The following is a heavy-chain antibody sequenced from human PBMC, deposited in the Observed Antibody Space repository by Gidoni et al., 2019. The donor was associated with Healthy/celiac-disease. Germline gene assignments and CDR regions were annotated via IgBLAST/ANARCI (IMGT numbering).Heavy chain of an antibody. CDR2: INAGNGNT. Sequence: QVQLVQSGAEVKKPGASVKVSCKASGYTFTSYAMHWVRQAPGQRLEWMGWINAGNGNTKYSQKFQGRVTITRDTSASTAYMELSSLRSEDTAVYYCARDAEAEQWLVLPGFDPWGQGTLVTVSS. J-gene: IGHJ5*02. D-gene: IGHD6-19*01. CDR1: GYTFTSYA. V-gene: IGHV1-3*01. CDR3: ARDAEAEQWLVLPGFDP.